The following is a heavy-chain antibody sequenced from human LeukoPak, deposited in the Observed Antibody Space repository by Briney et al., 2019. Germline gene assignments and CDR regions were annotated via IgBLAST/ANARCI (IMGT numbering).Heavy chain of an antibody. Sequence: GGSLRLSCAATEFTFSSYAMSWVRQAPGKGLAWVSTISSSGSTYYGDSVKGRFTISRDNSKNTLYLQMDSLRAEDTAIYYCAKIRGYSGYDLTSAFDIWGQGTMVTVSS. CDR3: AKIRGYSGYDLTSAFDI. V-gene: IGHV3-23*01. D-gene: IGHD5-12*01. CDR2: ISSSGST. CDR1: EFTFSSYA. J-gene: IGHJ3*02.